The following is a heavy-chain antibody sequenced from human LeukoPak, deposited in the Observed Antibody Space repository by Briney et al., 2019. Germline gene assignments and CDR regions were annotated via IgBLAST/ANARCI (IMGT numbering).Heavy chain of an antibody. Sequence: GGSLRLSCAASGFTFSTYWMHWVRQAPGKGLVWVSCSYSDGSSTSDADSVKGRFTISRDNAKNTLYLQMNSLRAEDTAVYYCAKSGSYYYDSSGYFFDYWGQGTLVTVSS. V-gene: IGHV3-74*01. J-gene: IGHJ4*02. D-gene: IGHD3-22*01. CDR3: AKSGSYYYDSSGYFFDY. CDR2: SYSDGSST. CDR1: GFTFSTYW.